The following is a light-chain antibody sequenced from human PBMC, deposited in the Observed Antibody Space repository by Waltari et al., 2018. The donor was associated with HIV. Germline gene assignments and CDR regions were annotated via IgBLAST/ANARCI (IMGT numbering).Light chain of an antibody. Sequence: YVLTQPPSVSVAPGQTARITCGGDNIAGRKVHWYQRRPGQAPALVVFDDSDRPSGIPERFSGSISGNTATLIISRVEDGDEADYYCQVWDESNEQVVFGTGTKVTVL. CDR3: QVWDESNEQVV. CDR2: DDS. CDR1: NIAGRK. V-gene: IGLV3-21*02. J-gene: IGLJ1*01.